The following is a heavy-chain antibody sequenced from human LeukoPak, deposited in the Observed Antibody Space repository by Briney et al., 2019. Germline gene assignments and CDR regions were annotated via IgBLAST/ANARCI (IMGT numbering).Heavy chain of an antibody. CDR1: GYTFTGYY. Sequence: GASVKVSCKASGYTFTGYYMHWVRQAPGQGLEWMGWINPNSGGTNYAQKFQGRVTMTRDTSISTAYMELSRLRSDDTAVYYCARGPPRATIRGYYYGMDVWGQGTTVTVSS. CDR2: INPNSGGT. CDR3: ARGPPRATIRGYYYGMDV. J-gene: IGHJ6*02. D-gene: IGHD5-12*01. V-gene: IGHV1-2*02.